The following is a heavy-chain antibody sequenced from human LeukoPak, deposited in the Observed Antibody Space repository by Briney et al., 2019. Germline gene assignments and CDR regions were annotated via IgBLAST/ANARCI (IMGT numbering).Heavy chain of an antibody. V-gene: IGHV3-23*01. Sequence: GGSLRLSCAASGFTVSSNYMSWVRQAPGKGLEWVSAISGSGGSTYYADSVKGRFTFSRDNSKNTLYLQMNSLRAEDTAVYYCAKAPIYCSSTSCPCDYWGQGTLVTVSS. CDR1: GFTVSSNY. D-gene: IGHD2-2*01. CDR3: AKAPIYCSSTSCPCDY. J-gene: IGHJ4*02. CDR2: ISGSGGST.